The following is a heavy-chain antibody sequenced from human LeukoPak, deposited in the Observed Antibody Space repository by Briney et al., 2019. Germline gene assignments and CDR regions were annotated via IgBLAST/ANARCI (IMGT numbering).Heavy chain of an antibody. CDR1: GFTFSSYA. Sequence: PGGSLRLSCAASGFTFSSYALSWVRQAPGKGLEWVPAISGSGGSTYYADSVKGRFTISRDNSKNTLYLQMNSLRAEDTAVYYCAKGVVPAAHRYYFDYWGQGTLVTVSS. J-gene: IGHJ4*02. CDR2: ISGSGGST. CDR3: AKGVVPAAHRYYFDY. V-gene: IGHV3-23*01. D-gene: IGHD2-2*01.